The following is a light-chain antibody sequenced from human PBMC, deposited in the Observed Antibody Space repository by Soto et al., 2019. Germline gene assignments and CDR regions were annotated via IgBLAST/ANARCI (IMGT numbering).Light chain of an antibody. V-gene: IGKV3-20*01. CDR3: QQYGGSPRT. J-gene: IGKJ1*01. CDR1: KSINNNY. Sequence: EILLTQSPGTLSLSPGERATLSCRASKSINNNYLAWDQQKRGQAPRLLIYGASSRSTGIPDRFSGSGSGTDFTLTISRLEPEDFAVYYCQQYGGSPRTFGQGTKVEIK. CDR2: GAS.